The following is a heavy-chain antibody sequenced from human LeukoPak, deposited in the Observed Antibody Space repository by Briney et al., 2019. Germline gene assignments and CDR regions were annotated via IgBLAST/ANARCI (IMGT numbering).Heavy chain of an antibody. CDR1: GLTFSSSW. CDR2: INSDGSSI. CDR3: ARAFLEWDYYYYGMDV. J-gene: IGHJ6*02. V-gene: IGHV3-74*01. Sequence: PGGSLRLSCVASGLTFSSSWMHWVRQAPGKGRVWVSRINSDGSSISYADSVKGRFTISRDNAKNTLYLQMNSLRAEDTAVYYCARAFLEWDYYYYGMDVWGQGTTVTVSS. D-gene: IGHD3-3*02.